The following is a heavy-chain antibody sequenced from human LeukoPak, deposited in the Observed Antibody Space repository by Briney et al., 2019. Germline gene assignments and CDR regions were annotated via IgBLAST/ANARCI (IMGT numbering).Heavy chain of an antibody. CDR2: IYYSGST. V-gene: IGHV4-39*07. Sequence: SETLSLTCTVSGGSISSSSYYWGWIRQPPGKGLEWTGSIYYSGSTYYNPSLKSRVTISVDTSKNQFSLKLSSVTAADTAVYYCARVKGWTGQLAYYFDYWGQGTLVTVSS. D-gene: IGHD6-6*01. CDR3: ARVKGWTGQLAYYFDY. J-gene: IGHJ4*02. CDR1: GGSISSSSYY.